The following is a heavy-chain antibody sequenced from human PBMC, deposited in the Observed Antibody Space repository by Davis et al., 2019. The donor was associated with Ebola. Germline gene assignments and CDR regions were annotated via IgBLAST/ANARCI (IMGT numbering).Heavy chain of an antibody. Sequence: GESLKISCAASGFTFSGSAMHWVRQASGKGLEWVGRIRSKANSYATAYAASVKGGFTISRDDSKNTAYLQMNSLKTEDTAVYYCTITVNPFDYWGQGTLATVSS. CDR1: GFTFSGSA. CDR3: TITVNPFDY. CDR2: IRSKANSYAT. V-gene: IGHV3-73*01. D-gene: IGHD4-17*01. J-gene: IGHJ4*02.